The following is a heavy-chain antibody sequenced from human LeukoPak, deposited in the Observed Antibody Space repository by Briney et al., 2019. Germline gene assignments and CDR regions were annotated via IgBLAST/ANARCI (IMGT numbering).Heavy chain of an antibody. J-gene: IGHJ4*02. CDR3: ARDPTYYLRYGYFDF. V-gene: IGHV3-74*01. D-gene: IGHD1-26*01. CDR1: GFTFSSYW. Sequence: GGSLRLSCAASGFTFSSYWMHWVRQAPGKGLVWVSRINTDGSSTSYADSVKGRFTISRDNAKNTLYLQMNSLRAEDTAVYYCARDPTYYLRYGYFDFWGQGILVTVSS. CDR2: INTDGSST.